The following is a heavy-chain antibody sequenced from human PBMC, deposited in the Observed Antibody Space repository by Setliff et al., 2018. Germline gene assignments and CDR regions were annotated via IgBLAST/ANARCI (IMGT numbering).Heavy chain of an antibody. Sequence: SVKVSCKASGGTFSSYAISWVRQAPGQGLEWMGGIIPILGIANYAQKFQGRVTITADESTSTAYMELSSLRSEDTAVYYCARDEGVIVLDYWGQGTLVTVSS. CDR3: ARDEGVIVLDY. J-gene: IGHJ4*02. CDR1: GGTFSSYA. D-gene: IGHD3-16*02. CDR2: IIPILGIA. V-gene: IGHV1-69*10.